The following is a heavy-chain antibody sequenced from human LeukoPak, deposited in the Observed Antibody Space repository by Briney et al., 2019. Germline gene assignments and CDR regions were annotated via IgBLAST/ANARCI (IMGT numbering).Heavy chain of an antibody. J-gene: IGHJ4*02. V-gene: IGHV3-30*02. Sequence: GESLRLSCAASGFTFSGSGMHWVRQAPGKGLEWVAFIRYHGSDKYYADSVKGRFTISRDNYSLRPEDTSVYFCARSPTSWYFDYWGQGTLVTVSS. CDR1: GFTFSGSG. CDR3: ARSPTSWYFDY. CDR2: IRYHGSDK. D-gene: IGHD2-2*01.